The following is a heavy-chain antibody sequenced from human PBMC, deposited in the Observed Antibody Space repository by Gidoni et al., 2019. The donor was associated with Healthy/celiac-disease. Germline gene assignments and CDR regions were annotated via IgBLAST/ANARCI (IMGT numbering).Heavy chain of an antibody. D-gene: IGHD3-10*01. Sequence: QVQLVQSGPELKKPGASVKVSCKASGYTFTSYAMNWVRQAPGQGLEWMGWINTNTGNPTYTQGFTGRFVFSLDTSVSTAYLQISSLKAEDTAVYYCARGRILLWFGDPPHYGMDVWGQGTTVTVSS. J-gene: IGHJ6*02. CDR1: GYTFTSYA. CDR3: ARGRILLWFGDPPHYGMDV. CDR2: INTNTGNP. V-gene: IGHV7-4-1*02.